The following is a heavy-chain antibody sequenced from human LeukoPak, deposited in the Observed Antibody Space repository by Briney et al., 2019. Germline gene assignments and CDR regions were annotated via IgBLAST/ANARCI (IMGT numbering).Heavy chain of an antibody. D-gene: IGHD3-9*01. Sequence: PGGSLRLSCAASGFTFSSYAMSWVRQAPGKGLEWGSAISGSGGSTYYADSVKGRFTISRDNSKNTLYLQMNSLRAEDTAVYYCAKDTSILTGYYAFDYWGQGTLVTVSS. CDR3: AKDTSILTGYYAFDY. V-gene: IGHV3-23*01. CDR2: ISGSGGST. CDR1: GFTFSSYA. J-gene: IGHJ4*02.